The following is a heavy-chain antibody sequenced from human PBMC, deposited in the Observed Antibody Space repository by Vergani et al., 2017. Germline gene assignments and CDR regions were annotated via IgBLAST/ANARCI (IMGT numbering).Heavy chain of an antibody. CDR2: ISSSSSYI. CDR3: ARALTTEWELLEGYYYGMDV. Sequence: EVQLVESGGGLVKPGGSLRLSCAASGFTFSSYSMNWVRQAPGKGLEWVSSISSSSSYIYYADSVKGRFTISRDNAKNSLYLQMNSLRAEDTAVYYCARALTTEWELLEGYYYGMDVWGQGTTVTVSS. D-gene: IGHD1-26*01. V-gene: IGHV3-21*04. J-gene: IGHJ6*02. CDR1: GFTFSSYS.